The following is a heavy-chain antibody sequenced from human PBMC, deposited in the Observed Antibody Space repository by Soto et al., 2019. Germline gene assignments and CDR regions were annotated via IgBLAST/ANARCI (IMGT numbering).Heavy chain of an antibody. V-gene: IGHV4-4*02. CDR2: LLHSGTT. D-gene: IGHD6-19*01. J-gene: IGHJ3*01. CDR1: GDSISSPKW. CDR3: AYSTGWYRHDV. Sequence: QVQLQESGPGLVNPSGTLSLTFAVSGDSISSPKWWTWLRQPPGKGLEWIGDLLHSGTTNYNPSLMSRVTLSVDKPQNQFSLKLTSVTAADTAISYCAYSTGWYRHDVWGQGTSVTVSP.